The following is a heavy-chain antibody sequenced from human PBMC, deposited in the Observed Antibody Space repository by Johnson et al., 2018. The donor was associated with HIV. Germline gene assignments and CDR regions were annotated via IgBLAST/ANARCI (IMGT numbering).Heavy chain of an antibody. D-gene: IGHD1-7*01. CDR1: GFTFSSYA. CDR2: ISYDGSNK. V-gene: IGHV3-30*14. J-gene: IGHJ3*02. CDR3: ARDPPGTTAGAFDI. Sequence: QVQLVESGGGLVKPGGSLRLSCAASGFTFSSYAMHWVRQAPGKGLEWVAVISYDGSNKYYADSVKGRFTISRDNSKNTLYLQMNSLRAEDTAVYYCARDPPGTTAGAFDIWGQGTMVTVSS.